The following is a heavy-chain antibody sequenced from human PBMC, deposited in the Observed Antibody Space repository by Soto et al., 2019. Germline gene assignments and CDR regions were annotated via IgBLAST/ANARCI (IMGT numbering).Heavy chain of an antibody. D-gene: IGHD1-1*01. J-gene: IGHJ4*02. CDR2: INVGNGNT. Sequence: QVQLVQSGTEVKKSGASMKISCKASGYTFTSHAVHWVPQAPGQRLEWIGWINVGNGNTKYSQTFQGRVTITRDTSANTAYMELSSLGSEDTAVYYCAKRTGRYFDYWGQGTLVTVSS. V-gene: IGHV1-3*01. CDR1: GYTFTSHA. CDR3: AKRTGRYFDY.